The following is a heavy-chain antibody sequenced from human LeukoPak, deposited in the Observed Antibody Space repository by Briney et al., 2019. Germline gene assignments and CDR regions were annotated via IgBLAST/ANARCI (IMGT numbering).Heavy chain of an antibody. Sequence: GASVKVSCKASGGTFSSYAISWVRQAPGQGLEWMGRIIPILGIANYAQKFQGRVTITADKSTSTAYMELSSLRSEDTAVYYCARALGGDYYFYYWGQGTLVTVSS. D-gene: IGHD2-21*01. J-gene: IGHJ4*02. CDR2: IIPILGIA. CDR1: GGTFSSYA. CDR3: ARALGGDYYFYY. V-gene: IGHV1-69*04.